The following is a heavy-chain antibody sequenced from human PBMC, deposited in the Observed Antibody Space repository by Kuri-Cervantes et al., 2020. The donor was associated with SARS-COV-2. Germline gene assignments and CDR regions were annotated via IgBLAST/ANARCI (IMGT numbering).Heavy chain of an antibody. CDR3: ARGGGPSLRYYYYYMDV. Sequence: KVSCKGSGYSFTSYWIGWVRQMPGKGLEWMGIIYPGDSDTRYSPSFQGRVTISADKSISTAYLQWSSLKASDTAMYYCARGGGPSLRYYYYYMDVWGKGTTVTVSS. D-gene: IGHD2-15*01. CDR2: IYPGDSDT. V-gene: IGHV5-51*01. J-gene: IGHJ6*03. CDR1: GYSFTSYW.